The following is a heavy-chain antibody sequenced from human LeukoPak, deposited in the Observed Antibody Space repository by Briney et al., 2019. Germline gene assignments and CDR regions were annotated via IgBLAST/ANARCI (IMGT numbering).Heavy chain of an antibody. CDR3: AKGLVPAAIRVVDY. V-gene: IGHV3-23*01. CDR2: ISGSGGST. CDR1: GFTFSSYA. Sequence: GGSLRLSCAASGFTFSSYAMSWVRQAPGKGLEWVSAISGSGGSTYYADSMKGRFTISRDNSQNTLYLQVNSLRAEDTAVYYCAKGLVPAAIRVVDYWGQGTLVTVSS. J-gene: IGHJ4*02. D-gene: IGHD2-2*01.